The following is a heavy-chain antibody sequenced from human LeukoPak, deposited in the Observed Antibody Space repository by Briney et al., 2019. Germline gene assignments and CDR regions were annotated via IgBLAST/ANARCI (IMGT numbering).Heavy chain of an antibody. CDR2: IGGSGGGT. CDR3: AKDAGATGIDYYYYYMDV. Sequence: GRSLRLSCAASGFTFSTFAMIWVRQPPGKGLEWVAWIGGSGGGTSYVDSVKGRFTISRDNSNNMVYLQMNSLRAEDTAIYYCAKDAGATGIDYYYYYMDVWGKGTTVTISS. D-gene: IGHD1-26*01. V-gene: IGHV3-23*01. CDR1: GFTFSTFA. J-gene: IGHJ6*03.